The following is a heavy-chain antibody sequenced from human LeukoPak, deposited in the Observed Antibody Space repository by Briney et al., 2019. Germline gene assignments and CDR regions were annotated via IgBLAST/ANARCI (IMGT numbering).Heavy chain of an antibody. Sequence: SETLSLTCTVSGGSISSYYWSWIRQPPGKGLEWIGEINHSGSTNYNPSLKSRVTISVDTSKNQFSLKLSSVTAADTAVYYCARPPRGYSYGYNYWGQGTLVTVSS. CDR1: GGSISSYY. CDR3: ARPPRGYSYGYNY. V-gene: IGHV4-34*01. CDR2: INHSGST. D-gene: IGHD5-18*01. J-gene: IGHJ4*02.